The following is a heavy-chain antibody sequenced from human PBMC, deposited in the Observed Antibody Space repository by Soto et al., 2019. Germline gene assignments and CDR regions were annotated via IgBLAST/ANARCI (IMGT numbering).Heavy chain of an antibody. CDR2: MYNTGST. D-gene: IGHD2-21*02. CDR1: GCSISAYY. CDR3: ARDLWGYCGTDCYPLDV. V-gene: IGHV4-59*01. J-gene: IGHJ6*02. Sequence: SETLSLTCTVSGCSISAYYWRWIRQPPGKGLEWIGYMYNTGSTVYNPSFKSRVTISVDTSKNQFSLKLNSVTAADTAVYYCARDLWGYCGTDCYPLDVWGQGTTVT.